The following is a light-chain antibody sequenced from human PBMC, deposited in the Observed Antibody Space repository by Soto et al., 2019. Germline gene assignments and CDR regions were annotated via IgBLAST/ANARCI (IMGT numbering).Light chain of an antibody. J-gene: IGLJ2*01. CDR2: EGS. V-gene: IGLV2-23*01. CDR3: CSYAGSNTVR. Sequence: QSVLTQPASVSGSPGQSITISCTGTSRDIGISNLVSWYQQHPGKAPKLMIYEGSKRPSGVSDRFSGSKSGNAASLTISGLQAEDEADYHCCSYAGSNTVRFGGGTKVTVL. CDR1: SRDIGISNL.